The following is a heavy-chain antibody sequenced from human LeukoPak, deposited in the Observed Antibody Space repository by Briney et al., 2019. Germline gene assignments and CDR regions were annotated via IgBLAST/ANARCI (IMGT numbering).Heavy chain of an antibody. V-gene: IGHV3-53*01. CDR3: AKSTSFYLDS. J-gene: IGHJ4*02. CDR1: GFRVTNDY. CDR2: IYAGGST. Sequence: GGSLRLSCAVSGFRVTNDYMNWVRQAPGKGLEWVSIIYAGGSTNYADSVKGRFTISRDNSKSTLYVQMNSLRAEDTAVYYCAKSTSFYLDSWGQGTLVTVSS.